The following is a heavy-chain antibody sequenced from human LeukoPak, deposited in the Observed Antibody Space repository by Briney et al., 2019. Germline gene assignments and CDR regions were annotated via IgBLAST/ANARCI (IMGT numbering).Heavy chain of an antibody. CDR2: IKSKTDGRTT. CDR1: GFMFSSYW. J-gene: IGHJ3*02. CDR3: TNVVYGDYVEADDAFDI. V-gene: IGHV3-15*01. Sequence: GGSLRLSCAASGFMFSSYWMSWVRQAPGKGLEWVGRIKSKTDGRTTDYAAPAKGRFTISRDDSKNTLYLQMNSLKTEDTAVYYCTNVVYGDYVEADDAFDIWGQGTMVTVSS. D-gene: IGHD4-17*01.